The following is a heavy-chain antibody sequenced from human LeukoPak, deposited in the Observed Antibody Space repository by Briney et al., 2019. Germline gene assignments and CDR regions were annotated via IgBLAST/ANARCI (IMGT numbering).Heavy chain of an antibody. J-gene: IGHJ4*02. Sequence: GGSLRLSCAASGFTFNSYGMHWVRQAPGKGLEWVAVISYDGLNKYYADSVKGRFTISRDDSKSTLYLQMNSLRPEDTAVYYCAKEKLPSGYSFLTDYWGQGTLVTVSS. CDR2: ISYDGLNK. V-gene: IGHV3-30*18. D-gene: IGHD5-18*01. CDR3: AKEKLPSGYSFLTDY. CDR1: GFTFNSYG.